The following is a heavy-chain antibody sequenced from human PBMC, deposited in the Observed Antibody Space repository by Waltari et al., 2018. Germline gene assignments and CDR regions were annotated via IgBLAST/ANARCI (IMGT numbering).Heavy chain of an antibody. J-gene: IGHJ3*02. Sequence: QVQLVQSGAEVKKPGSSVKTSCWASGVSFTKYAFNWLRPSPGQGLEWVGGVIPFSQTTKYAQNFQGRVRIATGESATSAYLELSSLRSEDTAVYYCARGRHYLDSRGHQAMGNAFDIWGQGTTVTVSS. CDR3: ARGRHYLDSRGHQAMGNAFDI. V-gene: IGHV1-69*05. D-gene: IGHD3-22*01. CDR2: VIPFSQTT. CDR1: GVSFTKYA.